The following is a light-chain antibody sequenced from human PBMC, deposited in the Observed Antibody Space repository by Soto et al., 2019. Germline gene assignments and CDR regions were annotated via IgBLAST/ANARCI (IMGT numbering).Light chain of an antibody. V-gene: IGKV3-11*01. J-gene: IGKJ5*01. CDR2: DVS. CDR1: QSIAGY. Sequence: EIVLTQSQATLSLSPGERATLSCRASQSIAGYIAWYQQKPGQAPRLLIYDVSSRATGIPARFSGSGSGTDFTLTISTLEPEDFAVYYCQQRSNWPPITFGQRTLLEI. CDR3: QQRSNWPPIT.